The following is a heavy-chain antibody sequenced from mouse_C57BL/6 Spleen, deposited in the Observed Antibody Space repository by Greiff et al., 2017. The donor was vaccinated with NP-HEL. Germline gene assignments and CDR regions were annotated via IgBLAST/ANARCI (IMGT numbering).Heavy chain of an antibody. CDR1: GFSLTSYA. J-gene: IGHJ3*01. CDR3: ARWGYGNYFAY. CDR2: IWPGGGT. V-gene: IGHV2-9-1*01. D-gene: IGHD2-1*01. Sequence: VKLQESGPGLVAPSQSLSISCTASGFSLTSYAISWVRQPPGKGLEWLGVIWPGGGTNYNSALNSSLSISKDNSKSKVFLKMNSLQTDDTARYYCARWGYGNYFAYWGQGTLLTVSA.